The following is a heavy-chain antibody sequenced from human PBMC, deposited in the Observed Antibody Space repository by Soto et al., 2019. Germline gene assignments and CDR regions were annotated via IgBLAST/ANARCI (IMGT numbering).Heavy chain of an antibody. CDR2: ISDSGGLT. CDR3: AKRQGIGAAAKNFDF. Sequence: GESLKISCAASGFTFSNHAMSWVRQAPGKGLEWVSGISDSGGLTYYAASVKGRFSMSRDNSKNTLYLQMKNLRAEDTAVYFCAKRQGIGAAAKNFDFWGQGTLVTVS. D-gene: IGHD6-13*01. V-gene: IGHV3-23*01. J-gene: IGHJ4*02. CDR1: GFTFSNHA.